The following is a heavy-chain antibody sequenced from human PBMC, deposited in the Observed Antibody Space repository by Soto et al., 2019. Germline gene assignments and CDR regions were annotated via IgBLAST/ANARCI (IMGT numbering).Heavy chain of an antibody. J-gene: IGHJ6*02. CDR2: ISGSGGST. CDR1: GFTFSSYA. V-gene: IGHV3-23*01. D-gene: IGHD1-26*01. CDR3: AKVSSGGNYYYGMDV. Sequence: GALRLSCAASGFTFSSYAMSWVRQAPGKGLEWVSAISGSGGSTYYADSVKGRFTISRDNSKNTLYLQMNSLRAEDKAVYYCAKVSSGGNYYYGMDVWGQGTTVTVSS.